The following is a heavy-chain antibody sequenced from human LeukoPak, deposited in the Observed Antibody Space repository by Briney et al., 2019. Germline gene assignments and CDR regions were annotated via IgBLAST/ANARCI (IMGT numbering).Heavy chain of an antibody. V-gene: IGHV3-23*01. Sequence: GGSLRLSCAASGFPFPTYAMNWVRQAPGKGLEWVSTISGSGGSTYYADSVKGRFTISRDNSKNTLYLQMNSLRAEDTAVYYCARDYYYDSSGYYYWGQGTLVTVSS. CDR3: ARDYYYDSSGYYY. D-gene: IGHD3-22*01. J-gene: IGHJ4*02. CDR2: ISGSGGST. CDR1: GFPFPTYA.